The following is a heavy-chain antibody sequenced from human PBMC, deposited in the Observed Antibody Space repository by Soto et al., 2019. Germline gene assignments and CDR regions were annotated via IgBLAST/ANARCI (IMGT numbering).Heavy chain of an antibody. CDR2: ISGSGGST. J-gene: IGHJ3*02. D-gene: IGHD2-8*01. Sequence: GGSLRLSCAASGFTFSSYAMSWVRQAPGKGLEWVSAISGSGGSTDYADSVKGRFTISRDNSKNTLYLQMNSLRAEDTAVYYCAKNGWANDLHAIDIWGQGTMVTVSS. CDR1: GFTFSSYA. V-gene: IGHV3-23*01. CDR3: AKNGWANDLHAIDI.